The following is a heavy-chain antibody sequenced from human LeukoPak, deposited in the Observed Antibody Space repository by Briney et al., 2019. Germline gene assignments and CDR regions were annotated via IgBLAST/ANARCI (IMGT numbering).Heavy chain of an antibody. J-gene: IGHJ4*02. CDR2: IKNDGTVK. D-gene: IGHD6-13*01. CDR3: AKDSYSKGDY. Sequence: GGSLRLSCAASGFTFSSYAMTWVRQAPGKGLEWVANIKNDGTVKNYVDSVKGRFTISRDNAKNSLYLQMNSLRAEDTAVYYCAKDSYSKGDYWGQGVLVTVSS. CDR1: GFTFSSYA. V-gene: IGHV3-7*01.